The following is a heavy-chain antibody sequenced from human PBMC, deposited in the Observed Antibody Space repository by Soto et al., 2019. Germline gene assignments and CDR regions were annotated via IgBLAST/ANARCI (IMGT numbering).Heavy chain of an antibody. CDR3: ARGRGRFLEWLSTPGAFDI. J-gene: IGHJ3*02. V-gene: IGHV1-8*01. CDR1: GYTFTSYD. D-gene: IGHD3-3*01. CDR2: MNPNSGNT. Sequence: GASVKVSCKASGYTFTSYDINWVRQATGQGLEWMGWMNPNSGNTGYAQKFQGRVTMTRNTSISTAYMELSSLRSEDTAVYYCARGRGRFLEWLSTPGAFDIWGQGTMVTVSS.